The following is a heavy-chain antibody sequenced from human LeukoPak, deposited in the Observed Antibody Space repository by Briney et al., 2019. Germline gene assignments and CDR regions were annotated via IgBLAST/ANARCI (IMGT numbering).Heavy chain of an antibody. CDR1: GFTFSSYA. Sequence: GGSLRLSCAVSGFTFSSYAMHWVRQAPGKGLEWVAVISYDGSIKYYADSVKGRFTISRDNSKNTLYLEMNNLRTEDTAVCYCAKDLSGSPDYYFDYWGQGTLVTVSS. J-gene: IGHJ4*02. D-gene: IGHD1-26*01. CDR3: AKDLSGSPDYYFDY. V-gene: IGHV3-30*18. CDR2: ISYDGSIK.